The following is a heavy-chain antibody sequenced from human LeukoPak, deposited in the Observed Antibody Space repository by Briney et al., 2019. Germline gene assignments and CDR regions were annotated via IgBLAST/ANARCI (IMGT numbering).Heavy chain of an antibody. V-gene: IGHV1-69*05. CDR1: GGTFSSYA. Sequence: SVKVSCKASGGTFSSYAISWVRQAPGQGLEWMGGIIPTFGTANYAQKFQGRVTITTDESTSTAYMELSSLRSEDTAVYYCARGGYSSPPFDYWGQGTLVTVSS. CDR3: ARGGYSSPPFDY. D-gene: IGHD6-13*01. J-gene: IGHJ4*02. CDR2: IIPTFGTA.